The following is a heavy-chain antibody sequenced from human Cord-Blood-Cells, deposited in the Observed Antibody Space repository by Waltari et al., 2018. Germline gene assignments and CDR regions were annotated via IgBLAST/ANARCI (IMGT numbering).Heavy chain of an antibody. V-gene: IGHV1-69*12. Sequence: QVKLVQSGAEVKKPGSSAKVSCKASGGTFSSYAISWVRQAPGQGLEWRGGIIPIFGTANYAQKFQGRVTITADESTSTAYMELSSLRSEDTAVYYCARKGRPSGYLDYWGQGTLVTVSS. CDR2: IIPIFGTA. J-gene: IGHJ4*02. CDR3: ARKGRPSGYLDY. D-gene: IGHD3-3*01. CDR1: GGTFSSYA.